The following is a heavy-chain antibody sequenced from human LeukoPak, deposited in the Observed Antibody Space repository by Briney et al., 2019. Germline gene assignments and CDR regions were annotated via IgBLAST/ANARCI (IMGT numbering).Heavy chain of an antibody. Sequence: ASVRVSCMASGYTFTGYYMHWVRQAPGQGLEWMGRINPNSGGTNYAQKFQGRVTMTRDTSISTAYMELSRLRSDDTAVYYCARYCSGGSCEAFDYWGQGTLVTVSS. CDR1: GYTFTGYY. J-gene: IGHJ4*02. V-gene: IGHV1-2*06. CDR3: ARYCSGGSCEAFDY. D-gene: IGHD2-15*01. CDR2: INPNSGGT.